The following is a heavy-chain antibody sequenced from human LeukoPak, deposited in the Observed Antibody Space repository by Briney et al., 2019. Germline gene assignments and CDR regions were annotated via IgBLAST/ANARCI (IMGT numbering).Heavy chain of an antibody. CDR2: INSDESST. V-gene: IGHV3-74*01. Sequence: PGGSLRLSCAASGFTFSSYGMYWVRQAPGKGLVWVSRINSDESSTSYADSVKGRCTISRDNAKNTLYLQMNSLRAEDTAVYYCARDGAYSTIFYWGQGTLVTVSS. D-gene: IGHD3-3*01. J-gene: IGHJ4*01. CDR3: ARDGAYSTIFY. CDR1: GFTFSSYG.